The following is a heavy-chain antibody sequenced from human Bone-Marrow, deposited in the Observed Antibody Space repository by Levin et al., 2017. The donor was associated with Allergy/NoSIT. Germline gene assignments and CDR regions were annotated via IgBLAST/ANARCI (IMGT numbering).Heavy chain of an antibody. CDR2: IVPVFGRP. J-gene: IGHJ5*02. V-gene: IGHV1-69*01. D-gene: IGHD2-2*01. Sequence: KSGESLKISCKVSGNNFPNRGISWVRQAPGQGLEWLGGIVPVFGRPNYARTFEGRVTITADESTSTAYMDLRSLRNDDTAIYYCAREDQRHVQEGGSVWTLGSWGQGTLVSVSS. CDR1: GNNFPNRG. CDR3: AREDQRHVQEGGSVWTLGS.